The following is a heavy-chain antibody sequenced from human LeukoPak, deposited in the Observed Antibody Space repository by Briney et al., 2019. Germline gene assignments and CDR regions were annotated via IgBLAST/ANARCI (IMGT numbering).Heavy chain of an antibody. CDR3: ARYCGGDCYPYYYYYMDV. D-gene: IGHD2-21*02. CDR1: GGSISSGGYY. CDR2: IYYSGST. J-gene: IGHJ6*03. V-gene: IGHV4-31*03. Sequence: SETLSLTCTVSGGSISSGGYYWSRIRQHPGKGLEWIGYIYYSGSTYYNPSLKSRVTISVDTSKNQFSLKLSSVTAADTAVYYCARYCGGDCYPYYYYYMDVWGKGTTVTVSS.